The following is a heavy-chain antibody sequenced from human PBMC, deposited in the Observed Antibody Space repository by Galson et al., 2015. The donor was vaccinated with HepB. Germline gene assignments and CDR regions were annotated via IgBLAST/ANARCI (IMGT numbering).Heavy chain of an antibody. CDR3: ARLFMPYVDY. J-gene: IGHJ4*02. V-gene: IGHV3-48*01. CDR2: ISSSSSTI. CDR1: GFTFSSYS. Sequence: SLRLSCAASGFTFSSYSMNWVRQAPGKGLEWVSYISSSSSTIYYADSVKGRFTISRDNAKNSLYLQMNSLRAEDTAVYYCARLFMPYVDYRGQGTLVTVSS. D-gene: IGHD2-8*01.